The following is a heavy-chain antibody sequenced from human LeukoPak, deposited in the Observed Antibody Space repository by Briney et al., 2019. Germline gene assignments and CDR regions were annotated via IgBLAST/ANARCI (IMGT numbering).Heavy chain of an antibody. CDR1: GGSFSGYY. J-gene: IGHJ4*02. D-gene: IGHD6-13*01. CDR3: ARGRAAAY. CDR2: INHSGST. Sequence: PSETLSLTCAVYGGSFSGYYWSWIRRPPGKGLEWIGEINHSGSTNYNPSLKSRVTISVDTSKNQFSLKLSSVTAADTAVYYCARGRAAAYWGQGTLVTVSS. V-gene: IGHV4-34*01.